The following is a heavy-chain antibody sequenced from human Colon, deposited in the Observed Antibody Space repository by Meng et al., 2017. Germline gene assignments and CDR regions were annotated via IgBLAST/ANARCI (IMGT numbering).Heavy chain of an antibody. Sequence: GESLKISCADSGFTFSCSDFHWVRQACGKGLEWVGRIKSKVESYATAYVASVKGRFTLPRDDSKDTAYLHMSSLTIDDTAIYYCISRPSITSAVNWGQGTLVTVSS. CDR1: GFTFSCSD. V-gene: IGHV3-73*01. CDR2: IKSKVESYAT. CDR3: ISRPSITSAVN. J-gene: IGHJ4*02. D-gene: IGHD2-2*01.